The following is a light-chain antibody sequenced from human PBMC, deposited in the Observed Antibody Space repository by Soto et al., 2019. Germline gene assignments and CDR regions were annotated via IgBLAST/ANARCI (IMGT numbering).Light chain of an antibody. CDR1: QSVSTY. V-gene: IGKV3-11*01. Sequence: DNVLTQSPDTLSLSPGERATLSCRASQSVSTYLAWYQQKPGQGPRLLIYDASNRATGIPARFSGSGSGTDFTLTISSLEPEDFGVYYCQQYNDWFSITFGQGTRLESK. CDR3: QQYNDWFSIT. J-gene: IGKJ5*01. CDR2: DAS.